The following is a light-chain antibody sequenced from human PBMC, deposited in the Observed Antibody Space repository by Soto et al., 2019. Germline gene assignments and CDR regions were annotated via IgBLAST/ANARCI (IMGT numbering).Light chain of an antibody. CDR1: SSDIGAYDY. Sequence: QSALTQPASLSGSPGQSITISCTGTSSDIGAYDYVSWFQQHPGKAPKLMISEVNNRPSGVSNRFSGSKSGNTAYLTISGLPVEDEAEYFCFSFTTTRTHVFGTGNKVTV. CDR2: EVN. J-gene: IGLJ1*01. V-gene: IGLV2-14*01. CDR3: FSFTTTRTHV.